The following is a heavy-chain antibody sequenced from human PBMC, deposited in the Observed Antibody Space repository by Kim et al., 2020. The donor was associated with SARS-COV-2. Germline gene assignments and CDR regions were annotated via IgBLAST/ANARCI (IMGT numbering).Heavy chain of an antibody. Sequence: KGRFTNSRDNVQNSLYLQMNSLRAEDTAVYYCARDLIVGVPAASLDAFDIWGQGTMVTVSS. CDR3: ARDLIVGVPAASLDAFDI. J-gene: IGHJ3*02. V-gene: IGHV3-11*04. D-gene: IGHD2-2*01.